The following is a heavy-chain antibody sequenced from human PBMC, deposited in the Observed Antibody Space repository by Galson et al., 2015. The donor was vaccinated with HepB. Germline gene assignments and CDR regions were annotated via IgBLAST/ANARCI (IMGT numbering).Heavy chain of an antibody. Sequence: SVKVSCKASGYTFTSYRLTWLRQAPGQGLEWMGWITADNGNTNYAQNLQGRVTMTTDTSTSTAYMELGSLRSDDTAVYYCARDCSDTSCFPWGQGTLVTVSS. CDR2: ITADNGNT. CDR1: GYTFTSYR. CDR3: ARDCSDTSCFP. J-gene: IGHJ5*02. V-gene: IGHV1-18*01. D-gene: IGHD2-2*01.